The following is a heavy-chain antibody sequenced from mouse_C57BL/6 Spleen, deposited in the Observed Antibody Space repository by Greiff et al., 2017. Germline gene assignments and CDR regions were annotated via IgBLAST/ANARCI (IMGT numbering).Heavy chain of an antibody. V-gene: IGHV1-7*01. CDR1: GYTFTSYW. D-gene: IGHD1-1*01. J-gene: IGHJ2*01. CDR2: INPSSGYT. CDR3: ARDTTVVAPYYFDY. Sequence: QVQLKQSGAELAKPGASVKLSCKASGYTFTSYWMHWVKQRPGQGLEWIGYINPSSGYTKYNQKFKDKATLTADNSSSTAYMQLSSLTYEDSAVYYCARDTTVVAPYYFDYWGQGTTLTVSS.